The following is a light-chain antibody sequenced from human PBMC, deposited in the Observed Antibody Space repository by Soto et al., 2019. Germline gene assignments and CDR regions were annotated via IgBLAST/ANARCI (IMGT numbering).Light chain of an antibody. CDR2: DAS. Sequence: DIQMTQSPSSLSASVGDRVTITCQASQDISDYLNWYHQKPGKAPKFLIYDASYLETGVPSRFSGSGSGTDFTFPLSRLQPEDIGTYYCQQYQSLPFTFGPGTKVDIK. CDR1: QDISDY. CDR3: QQYQSLPFT. J-gene: IGKJ3*01. V-gene: IGKV1-33*01.